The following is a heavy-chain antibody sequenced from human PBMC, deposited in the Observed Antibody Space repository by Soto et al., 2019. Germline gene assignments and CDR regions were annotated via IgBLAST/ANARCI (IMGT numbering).Heavy chain of an antibody. CDR3: AREGYDSRGTYFFPFDY. Sequence: ASVKVSCKTSGYTFAAFAMGWVRQAPGQGLEWMGWINPSNGYTKNAQKFQGRVIMTTDTSTRTAYMELRSLRADDTAVYYCAREGYDSRGTYFFPFDYWGQGTLVTVSS. J-gene: IGHJ4*02. D-gene: IGHD3-22*01. CDR1: GYTFAAFA. V-gene: IGHV1-18*01. CDR2: INPSNGYT.